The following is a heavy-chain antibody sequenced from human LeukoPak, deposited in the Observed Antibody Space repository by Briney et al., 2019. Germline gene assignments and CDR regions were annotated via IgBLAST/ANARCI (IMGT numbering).Heavy chain of an antibody. D-gene: IGHD3-3*01. V-gene: IGHV1-18*01. Sequence: ASVKVSCKASGYTFTSYGISWVRQAPGQGLEWMGWISAYNGNTNYAQKLQGRVTMTTDTSTSTAYMELRSLRSDDTAVYYCARDLHYDFWSGLYYFDYWGQGTLVTVSS. CDR1: GYTFTSYG. CDR2: ISAYNGNT. J-gene: IGHJ4*02. CDR3: ARDLHYDFWSGLYYFDY.